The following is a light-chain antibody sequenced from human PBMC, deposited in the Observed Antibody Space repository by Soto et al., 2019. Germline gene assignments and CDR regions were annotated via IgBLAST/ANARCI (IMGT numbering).Light chain of an antibody. CDR3: QQRGNWPPR. CDR2: AAS. Sequence: DIVLTQSPSTLSFSPGERATLYCRASQSSSDYLALYQQKPGHAPRLLMYAASTRATGIPARFSGSGSGTDFTLTISSLEPDDFAGYYCQQRGNWPPRFGGGTKVEIK. J-gene: IGKJ4*01. V-gene: IGKV3-11*01. CDR1: QSSSDY.